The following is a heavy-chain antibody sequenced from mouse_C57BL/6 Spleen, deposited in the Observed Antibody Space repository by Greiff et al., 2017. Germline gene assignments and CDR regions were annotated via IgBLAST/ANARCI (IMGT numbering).Heavy chain of an antibody. J-gene: IGHJ4*01. CDR2: INPYNGDT. CDR3: ARDPFGNYPYYAMDY. V-gene: IGHV1-20*01. Sequence: EVQLQQSGPELVKPGDSVKISCKASGYSFTGYFMNWVMQSHGTSLEWIGRINPYNGDTFYNQKFKGKATLTVDKSSSTAHMELRSLTSEDSAVYYCARDPFGNYPYYAMDYWGQGTSVTVSS. CDR1: GYSFTGYF. D-gene: IGHD2-1*01.